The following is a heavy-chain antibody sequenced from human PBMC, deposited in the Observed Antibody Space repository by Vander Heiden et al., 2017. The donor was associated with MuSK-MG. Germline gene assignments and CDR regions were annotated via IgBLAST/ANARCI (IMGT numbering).Heavy chain of an antibody. CDR1: GYTFTSYY. V-gene: IGHV1-46*01. D-gene: IGHD6-19*01. J-gene: IGHJ4*02. CDR2: INPSGGST. CDR3: ARDSGWYDRPSPSYYFDY. Sequence: QVQLVQSGAEVKKPGASVKVSCKASGYTFTSYYMHWVRQAPGQGLEWMGIINPSGGSTSYAQKFQGRVTMTRDTSTSTVYMELSSLRSEETAVYYCARDSGWYDRPSPSYYFDYWGQGTLVTVYS.